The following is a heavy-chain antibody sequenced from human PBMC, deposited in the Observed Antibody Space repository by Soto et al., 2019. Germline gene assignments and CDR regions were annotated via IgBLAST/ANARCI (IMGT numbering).Heavy chain of an antibody. CDR3: ARVGNYGDNYFDY. Sequence: SETLSLTCTVSGGSISSSSYYWGWIRQPPGKGLEWIGSIYYSGSTYYNPSLKSRVTISVDRSKNQFSLKLSSVTAADTAVYYCARVGNYGDNYFDYWGQGTLVTVSS. CDR1: GGSISSSSYY. V-gene: IGHV4-39*07. CDR2: IYYSGST. J-gene: IGHJ4*02. D-gene: IGHD4-17*01.